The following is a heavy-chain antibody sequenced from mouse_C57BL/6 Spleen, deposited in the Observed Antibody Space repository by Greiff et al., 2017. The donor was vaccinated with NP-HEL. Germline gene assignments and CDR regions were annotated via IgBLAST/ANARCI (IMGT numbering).Heavy chain of an antibody. CDR1: GYTFTSYN. V-gene: IGHV1-12*01. CDR3: ARSRDGYHKALFDY. J-gene: IGHJ2*01. Sequence: QVQLKESGAELVRPGASVKMSCKASGYTFTSYNMHWVKQTPRQGLEWIGAIYPGNGDTSYNQKFKGKATLTVDKSSSTAYMQLSSLTSEDSAVYFCARSRDGYHKALFDYWGQGTTLTVSS. D-gene: IGHD2-3*01. CDR2: IYPGNGDT.